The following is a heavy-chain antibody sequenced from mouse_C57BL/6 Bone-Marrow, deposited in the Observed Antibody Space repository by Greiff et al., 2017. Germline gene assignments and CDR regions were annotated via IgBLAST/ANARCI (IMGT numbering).Heavy chain of an antibody. CDR1: GYTFTSYW. CDR2: IYPSDSET. J-gene: IGHJ3*01. CDR3: ARDPWFAY. V-gene: IGHV1-61*01. Sequence: QVQLQQPGAELVRPGSSVKLSCKASGYTFTSYWMDWVKQRPGQGLEWIGNIYPSDSETHYNQKFKDKATLTVDKSSSTAYMQLSSLTSEYSAVYYCARDPWFAYWGQGTLVTVSA.